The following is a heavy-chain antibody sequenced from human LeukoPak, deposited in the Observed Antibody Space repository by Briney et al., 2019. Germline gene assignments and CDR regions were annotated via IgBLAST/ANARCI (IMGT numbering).Heavy chain of an antibody. V-gene: IGHV3-73*01. D-gene: IGHD3-22*01. CDR3: TSRPYYYDSSGYQDY. Sequence: GGSLRLSCAASGFTFSGSAMPWVRQASGKGLEWVGRIRSKANSYATAYAASVKGRFTISRDDSKNTAYLQMNSLKTEDTAVYYCTSRPYYYDSSGYQDYWGQGTLVTVSS. J-gene: IGHJ4*02. CDR2: IRSKANSYAT. CDR1: GFTFSGSA.